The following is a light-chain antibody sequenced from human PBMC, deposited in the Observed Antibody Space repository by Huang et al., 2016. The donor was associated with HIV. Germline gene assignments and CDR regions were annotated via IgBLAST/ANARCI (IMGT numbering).Light chain of an antibody. J-gene: IGKJ5*01. V-gene: IGKV1-33*01. CDR3: QQYSRLPPT. CDR2: AAS. CDR1: PDIEDS. Sequence: DIQMTQSPSPLSASLGDRVTITCQASPDIEDSLNWYQQKPGKAPKLRINAASNLQTRVPSRFIGSGYGTQFTFTITNLQPEDFATYFCQQYSRLPPTFGHGTRLDI.